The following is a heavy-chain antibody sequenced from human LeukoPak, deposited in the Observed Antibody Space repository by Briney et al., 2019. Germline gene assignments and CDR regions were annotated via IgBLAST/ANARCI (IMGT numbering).Heavy chain of an antibody. J-gene: IGHJ4*02. D-gene: IGHD6-13*01. Sequence: SETLSLTCTVSGGSISSYYWSWIRQPPGKGLEWIGYIYYSGSTNYNPSLKSRVTISVDTFKNQFSLKLSSVTAADTAVYYCARHRQGGIYTSSWYGFDYWGQGTLVTVSS. V-gene: IGHV4-59*08. CDR1: GGSISSYY. CDR3: ARHRQGGIYTSSWYGFDY. CDR2: IYYSGST.